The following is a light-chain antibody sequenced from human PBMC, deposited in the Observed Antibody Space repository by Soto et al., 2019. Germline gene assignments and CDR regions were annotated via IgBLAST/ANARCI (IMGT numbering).Light chain of an antibody. Sequence: QSALTQPPSASGSPGQSVTISCTGTSSDVGGYNYVSWYQQHPGKAPKLMIYDVSKRPSGVPDRFSGSKSGNTASLTVSGLQAEDEADYYCSSYAGSNNLVVFGGGTQLTFL. CDR3: SSYAGSNNLVV. V-gene: IGLV2-8*01. CDR2: DVS. CDR1: SSDVGGYNY. J-gene: IGLJ2*01.